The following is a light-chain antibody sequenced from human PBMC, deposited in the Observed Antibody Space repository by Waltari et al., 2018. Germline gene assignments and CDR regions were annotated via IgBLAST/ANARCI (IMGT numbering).Light chain of an antibody. CDR1: RGHSNNI. V-gene: IGLV4-69*01. J-gene: IGLJ3*02. CDR2: VNSDGSH. Sequence: QLVLTQSPSASASLGASVKLTCTLDRGHSNNIVAWLQRRPEKGPRYLMKVNSDGSHPKGDDSPDRFSGSSSGPERYPTISSLQSEDEADYYCQTGGHGTWVFGGGTKLTVV. CDR3: QTGGHGTWV.